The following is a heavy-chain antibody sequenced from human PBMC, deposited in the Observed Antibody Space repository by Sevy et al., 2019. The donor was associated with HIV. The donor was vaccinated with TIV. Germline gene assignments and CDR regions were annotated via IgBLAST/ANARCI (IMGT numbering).Heavy chain of an antibody. CDR1: GYSISSDYC. Sequence: SETLSLTCTVSGYSISSDYCWGWIRQPPGKELEWLGSVHHSGSGYYNASHRSRATMSIDTSKNQFSLKLTSVTAADTAVYYCVRRGWNYATDFWGQGILVTVSS. J-gene: IGHJ4*02. CDR3: VRRGWNYATDF. V-gene: IGHV4-38-2*02. CDR2: VHHSGSG. D-gene: IGHD1-7*01.